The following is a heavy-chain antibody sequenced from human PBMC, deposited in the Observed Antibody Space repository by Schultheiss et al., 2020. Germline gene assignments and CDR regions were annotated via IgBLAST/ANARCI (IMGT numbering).Heavy chain of an antibody. J-gene: IGHJ6*02. Sequence: GGSLRLSCAASGFTFSSYGMHWVRQAPGKGLEWVSYISSSSSYTNYADSVKGRFTISRDNAKNSLYLQMNSLRAEDTAVYYCARDCSSTSCYYYYGMDVWGQGTTVTVSS. CDR3: ARDCSSTSCYYYYGMDV. D-gene: IGHD2-2*01. CDR2: ISSSSSYT. CDR1: GFTFSSYG. V-gene: IGHV3-21*05.